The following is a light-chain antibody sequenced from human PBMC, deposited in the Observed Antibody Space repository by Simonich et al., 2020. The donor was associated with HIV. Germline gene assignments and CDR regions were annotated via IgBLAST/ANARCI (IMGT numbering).Light chain of an antibody. Sequence: TQSPEFQSVTPKEKVTITCRASQSISSYLNWYQQKPGKAPKLLIYAASSLQSGVPSRFSGSGSGTDFTLTISSLQPEDFATYYCRQSYSTPRTFGQGTKLEIK. J-gene: IGKJ2*01. CDR2: AAS. V-gene: IGKV1-39*01. CDR3: RQSYSTPRT. CDR1: QSISSY.